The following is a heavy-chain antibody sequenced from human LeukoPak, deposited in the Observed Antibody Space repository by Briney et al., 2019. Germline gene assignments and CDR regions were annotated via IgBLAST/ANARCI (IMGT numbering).Heavy chain of an antibody. Sequence: GGSLRLSCGASGFTLSDSYTSWVRQAPGKGLEWVSYILMSTNYTSYAASVKGRFTISRDNAKNSLYLQMNSLRAEDTALYYCAKEGGTRGTFDVWGQGTMVTVSS. D-gene: IGHD3/OR15-3a*01. CDR2: ILMSTNYT. CDR3: AKEGGTRGTFDV. V-gene: IGHV3-11*05. J-gene: IGHJ3*01. CDR1: GFTLSDSY.